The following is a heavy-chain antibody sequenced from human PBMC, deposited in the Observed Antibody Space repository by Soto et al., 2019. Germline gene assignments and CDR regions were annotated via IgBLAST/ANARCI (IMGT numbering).Heavy chain of an antibody. CDR1: GGSISSGGYY. CDR2: IYYSGFT. Sequence: QVQLQESGPGLVKPSQTLSLTCTVSGGSISSGGYYWSWIRQHPGKGLEWIGYIYYSGFTYYNPSPXSXXTISVATSKNQFSLNLSSVTAAATAVYYCARPPRYWGQGTLVTVSS. J-gene: IGHJ4*02. V-gene: IGHV4-31*03. CDR3: ARPPRY.